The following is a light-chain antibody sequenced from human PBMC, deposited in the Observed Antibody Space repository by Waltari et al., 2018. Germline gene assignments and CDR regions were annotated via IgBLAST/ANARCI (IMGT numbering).Light chain of an antibody. J-gene: IGLJ3*02. CDR1: SSNIGRYS. CDR3: AVWDDSLNGPV. V-gene: IGLV1-44*01. CDR2: NSH. Sequence: QSVLTQPPSASGTPGQRVTMSCSGSSSNIGRYSVNWYQQLPGTAPKLLHYNSHQRPSGVPDRCSGSKSGTSASLAVSGLLSEDEGDYYCAVWDDSLNGPVFGRGTKLTVL.